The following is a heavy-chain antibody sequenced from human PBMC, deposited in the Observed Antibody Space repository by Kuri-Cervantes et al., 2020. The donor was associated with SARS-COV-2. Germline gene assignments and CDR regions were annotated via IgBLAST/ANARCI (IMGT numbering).Heavy chain of an antibody. CDR3: TTDPPVGYYYDSSGSG. Sequence: GGSLRLSCAASGFTFSGSAMHWVRQASGKGLEWVGRIRSKANSYATAYAASVKGRLTISRDDSKNTLYLQMNSLKTEDTAVYYCTTDPPVGYYYDSSGSGWGQGTLVTVSS. V-gene: IGHV3-73*01. CDR2: IRSKANSYAT. CDR1: GFTFSGSA. J-gene: IGHJ4*02. D-gene: IGHD3-22*01.